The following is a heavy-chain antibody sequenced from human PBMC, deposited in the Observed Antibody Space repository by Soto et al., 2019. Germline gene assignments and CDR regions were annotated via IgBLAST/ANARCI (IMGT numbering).Heavy chain of an antibody. D-gene: IGHD2-15*01. J-gene: IGHJ4*02. Sequence: QVPLVESGGGVVRPGRSLRVSCAASGFSFSSSGMHWVRQAPGKGLEWVAVISYDGVNKYYGDSVKGRFTISRDNSKNTLFLQMNSLRPDDTALYYCAKDSDSGGFDSWGQGTLVTVSS. CDR1: GFSFSSSG. CDR3: AKDSDSGGFDS. V-gene: IGHV3-30*18. CDR2: ISYDGVNK.